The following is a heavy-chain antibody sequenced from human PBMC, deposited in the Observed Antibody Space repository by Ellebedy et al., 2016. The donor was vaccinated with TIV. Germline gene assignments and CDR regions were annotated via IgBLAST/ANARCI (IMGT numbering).Heavy chain of an antibody. D-gene: IGHD4-17*01. Sequence: GESLKISCAASGFTFSSYGMHWVRQDPGKGLEWVAALLFDGNNKHYADSVKGRFTISRDTSKNTLFLQVNSLRADDTAVYYCAKAGRSYGDFHYLDNWGQGTLVTVSS. CDR1: GFTFSSYG. CDR3: AKAGRSYGDFHYLDN. V-gene: IGHV3-30*18. CDR2: LLFDGNNK. J-gene: IGHJ4*02.